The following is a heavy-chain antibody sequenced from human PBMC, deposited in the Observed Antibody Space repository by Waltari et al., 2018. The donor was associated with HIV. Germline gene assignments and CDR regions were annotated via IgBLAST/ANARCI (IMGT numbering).Heavy chain of an antibody. CDR2: IYYTGST. Sequence: QVELPQWGAGLSKPSDSLSPKGAVCDEYDYDHSFLAVSLRGSPRCPHLSWIRQSPGKGLQWIGEIYYTGSTHYNPSFKSRVTISVDTSKKQFYLELNSVTAADTAVYYCARSVGLDYVWGSYPDKWGQGTLVTVSA. D-gene: IGHD3-16*02. CDR1: DEYDYDHSFLAVSLRGSPRCPH. J-gene: IGHJ4*02. CDR3: ARSVGLDYVWGSYPDK. V-gene: IGHV4-34*01.